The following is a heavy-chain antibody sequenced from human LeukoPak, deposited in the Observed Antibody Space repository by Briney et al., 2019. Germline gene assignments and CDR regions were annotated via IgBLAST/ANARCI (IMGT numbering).Heavy chain of an antibody. Sequence: GGSLRLSCAASGFTVSSNYMSWVRQAPGKGLEWVSVIYSGGSTYYADSVKGRFTISRDNSKNTLYLQMNSLRAENTAVYYCARLRLGELSSFDYWGQGTLVTVSS. D-gene: IGHD3-16*02. CDR1: GFTVSSNY. V-gene: IGHV3-53*01. J-gene: IGHJ4*02. CDR2: IYSGGST. CDR3: ARLRLGELSSFDY.